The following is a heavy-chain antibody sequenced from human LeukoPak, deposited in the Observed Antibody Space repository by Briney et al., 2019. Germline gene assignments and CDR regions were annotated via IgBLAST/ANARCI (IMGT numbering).Heavy chain of an antibody. V-gene: IGHV3-33*01. D-gene: IGHD4-17*01. CDR1: GFTFSSYG. CDR2: TWYDGSNK. CDR3: ARDGTTVSDRLDY. Sequence: GGSLRLSCAASGFTFSSYGMHWVRQAPGKGLEWVAVTWYDGSNKYYADSVKGRFTISRDNSKNTLYLQMNSLRAEDTAVYYCARDGTTVSDRLDYWGQGTLVTVSS. J-gene: IGHJ4*02.